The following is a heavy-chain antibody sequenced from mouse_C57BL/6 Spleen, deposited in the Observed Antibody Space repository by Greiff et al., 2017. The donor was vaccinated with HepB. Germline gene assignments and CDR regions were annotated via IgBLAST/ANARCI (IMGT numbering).Heavy chain of an antibody. CDR2: ISSGSSTI. CDR3: ARRRDYEGFDY. D-gene: IGHD2-4*01. Sequence: EVKVVESGGGLVKPGGSLKLSCAASGFTFSDYGMHWVRQAPEKGLAWVAYISSGSSTIYYADTVKGRFPISRDNAKNTLFLQMTSLRSEDTAMYYCARRRDYEGFDYWGQGTTLTVSS. CDR1: GFTFSDYG. J-gene: IGHJ2*01. V-gene: IGHV5-17*01.